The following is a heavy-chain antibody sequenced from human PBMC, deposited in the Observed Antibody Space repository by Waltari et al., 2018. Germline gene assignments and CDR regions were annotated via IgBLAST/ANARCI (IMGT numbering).Heavy chain of an antibody. CDR3: AKDQLVAAMPDY. Sequence: QVQLVESGGGVVQHGGSLRLACAASGFTFSSFGMHWVRQAPGKGLEWVSVISYDGSDKLYGYSVKGRFTISRDNSQNTLYLQMTSLRAEDTAVYYCAKDQLVAAMPDYWGQGTLVTVSS. V-gene: IGHV3-30*18. CDR1: GFTFSSFG. J-gene: IGHJ4*02. D-gene: IGHD2-21*01. CDR2: ISYDGSDK.